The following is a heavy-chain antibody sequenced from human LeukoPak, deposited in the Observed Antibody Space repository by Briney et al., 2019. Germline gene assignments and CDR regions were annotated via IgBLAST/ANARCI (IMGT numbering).Heavy chain of an antibody. J-gene: IGHJ4*02. V-gene: IGHV3-23*01. D-gene: IGHD3-16*01. CDR1: GFTFSSYG. CDR2: ISGSGGST. Sequence: GGSLRLSCAASGFTFSSYGMSWVRQAPGKGLEWVSAISGSGGSTYYADSVKGRFTISRDNSKNTLYLQMNSLRAEDTAVYYCARTVFATGGASDYWGQGTLVTVSS. CDR3: ARTVFATGGASDY.